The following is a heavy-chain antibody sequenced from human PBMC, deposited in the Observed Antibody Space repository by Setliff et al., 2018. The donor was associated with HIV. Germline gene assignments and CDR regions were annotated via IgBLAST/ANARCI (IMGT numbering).Heavy chain of an antibody. J-gene: IGHJ6*04. D-gene: IGHD6-19*01. CDR1: GYTFTSYA. V-gene: IGHV1-3*03. CDR3: ARSDSGWPHYQYHHMDV. Sequence: GASVKVSCKASGYTFTSYAMHWVRQAPGQRLEWVGWINTGNGDTKYSQDFQGRVTISRDTSASTAHMELSSLRSEDMAIYYCARSDSGWPHYQYHHMDVWGKGTTVTVSS. CDR2: INTGNGDT.